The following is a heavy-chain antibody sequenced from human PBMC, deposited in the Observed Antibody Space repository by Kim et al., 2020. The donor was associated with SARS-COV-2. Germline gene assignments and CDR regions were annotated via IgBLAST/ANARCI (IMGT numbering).Heavy chain of an antibody. CDR3: ARARVAAAGYFYYYYGMDV. Sequence: ASVKVSCKASGYTFTSYAMHWVRQAPGQRLEWMGWINAGNGNTKYSQKFQGRVTITRDTSASTAYMELSSLRSEDTAVYYCARARVAAAGYFYYYYGMDVWGQGTTVTVSS. CDR2: INAGNGNT. D-gene: IGHD6-13*01. CDR1: GYTFTSYA. V-gene: IGHV1-3*01. J-gene: IGHJ6*02.